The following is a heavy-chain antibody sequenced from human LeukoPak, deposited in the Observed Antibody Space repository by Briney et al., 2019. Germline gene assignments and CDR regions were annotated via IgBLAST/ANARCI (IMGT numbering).Heavy chain of an antibody. CDR2: ISGSGGST. D-gene: IGHD3-3*01. J-gene: IGHJ4*02. V-gene: IGHV3-23*01. CDR1: GFTFSSYA. CDR3: AKVSAVRPPTYYDFWSGYGYYFDY. Sequence: GGSLRLSCAASGFTFSSYAMSWVRQAPGKGLEWVSAISGSGGSTYYADSVKGRFTISRDNSKNTLYLQMNSLRAEDTAVYYCAKVSAVRPPTYYDFWSGYGYYFDYWGQGTLVTVSS.